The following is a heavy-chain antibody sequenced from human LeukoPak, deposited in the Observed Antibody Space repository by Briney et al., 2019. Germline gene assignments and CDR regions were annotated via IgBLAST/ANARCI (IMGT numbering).Heavy chain of an antibody. CDR1: GFTFSSYE. V-gene: IGHV3-48*03. CDR3: AKSLCSSTSCYSEENDAFDI. Sequence: GGSLRLSCAASGFTFSSYEMNWVRQAPGKGLEWVSYISSSGSTIYYADSVKGRFTISRDNSKNTLYLQMNSLRAEDTAVYYCAKSLCSSTSCYSEENDAFDIWGQGTMVTVSS. CDR2: ISSSGSTI. D-gene: IGHD2-2*01. J-gene: IGHJ3*02.